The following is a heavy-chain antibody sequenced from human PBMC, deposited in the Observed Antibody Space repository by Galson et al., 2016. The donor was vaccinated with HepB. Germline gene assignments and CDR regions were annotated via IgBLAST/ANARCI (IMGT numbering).Heavy chain of an antibody. CDR3: ARGWVESYYYYGLDV. D-gene: IGHD3-16*01. V-gene: IGHV3-53*01. CDR2: IYSGGSI. Sequence: LRLSCAASGFSVSSNYLNWVRQAPGKGLEWVSIIYSGGSIYYADFAKGRFTISRDNSKNTLYLQMNSLRIEDTAVYYCARGWVESYYYYGLDVWGQGTTVTVSS. J-gene: IGHJ6*02. CDR1: GFSVSSNY.